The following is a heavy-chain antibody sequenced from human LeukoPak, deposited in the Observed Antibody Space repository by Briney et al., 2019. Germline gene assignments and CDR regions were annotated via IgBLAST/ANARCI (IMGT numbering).Heavy chain of an antibody. CDR2: INQGGNVQ. CDR1: GFTLSNFW. D-gene: IGHD4-23*01. V-gene: IGHV3-7*04. J-gene: IGHJ1*01. Sequence: GGSLRLSCVASGFTLSNFWMYWVRQGPGKGLEWVANINQGGNVQHYVDSVRGRFTISKDNAENSLSLHTNSLRADDTAVYYCARGDGGDQGYFQDWGQGTLVTVSS. CDR3: ARGDGGDQGYFQD.